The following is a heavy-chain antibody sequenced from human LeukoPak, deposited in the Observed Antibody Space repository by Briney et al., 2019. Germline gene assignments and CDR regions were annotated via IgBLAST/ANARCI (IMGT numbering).Heavy chain of an antibody. CDR1: GYTFTSYG. V-gene: IGHV1-18*01. J-gene: IGHJ5*02. CDR2: ISAYNGNT. D-gene: IGHD3-9*01. Sequence: ASVKVSCKASGYTFTSYGISWVRQAPGQGLEWMGWISAYNGNTNYAQKLQGRVTMTTDTSTSTAYMELRSLRSDDTAVYYCARAPSHYDILTGYSDKPFDPWGQGTLVTVSS. CDR3: ARAPSHYDILTGYSDKPFDP.